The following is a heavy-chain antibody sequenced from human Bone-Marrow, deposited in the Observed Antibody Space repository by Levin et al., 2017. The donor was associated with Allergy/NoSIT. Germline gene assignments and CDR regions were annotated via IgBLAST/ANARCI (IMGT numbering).Heavy chain of an antibody. CDR1: A. V-gene: IGHV3-23*01. CDR2: ISGSDDGT. J-gene: IGHJ4*02. D-gene: IGHD2-15*01. CDR3: AKASQGSCRGALCYTLDY. Sequence: ARRWGRQAPGTGLEWVSAISGSDDGTYYADSVKGRFTISRDNFKNTLYLQMNSLRADDTAIYYCAKASQGSCRGALCYTLDYWGQGALVTVSS.